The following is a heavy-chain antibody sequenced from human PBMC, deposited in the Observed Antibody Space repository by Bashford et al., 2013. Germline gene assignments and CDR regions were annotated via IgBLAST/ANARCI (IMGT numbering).Heavy chain of an antibody. CDR1: GGSISSYY. D-gene: IGHD3-3*02. CDR3: ARDISWFDP. J-gene: IGHJ5*02. V-gene: IGHV4-4*07. Sequence: SETLSLTCTVSGGSISSYYWSWIRQPAGKGLEWIGRMSTSGSTNYNPSLKSRVTMSVDTSKNQLSLKLSSVTAADTAAYYCARDISWFDPWGRRNRRRPSPQ. CDR2: MSTSGST.